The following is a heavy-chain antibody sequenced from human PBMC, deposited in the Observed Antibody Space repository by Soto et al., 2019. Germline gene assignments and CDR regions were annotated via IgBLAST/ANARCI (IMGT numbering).Heavy chain of an antibody. D-gene: IGHD6-19*01. CDR3: AKDLRVYSSGWYSAFDI. V-gene: IGHV3-30*18. Sequence: GGSLRLSCAASGFTFSSYGMHWVRQAPGKRLEWVAVISYDGSNKYYADSVKGRFTISRDNSKNTLYLQMNSLRAEDTAVYYCAKDLRVYSSGWYSAFDIWGQGXMVTV. CDR1: GFTFSSYG. J-gene: IGHJ3*02. CDR2: ISYDGSNK.